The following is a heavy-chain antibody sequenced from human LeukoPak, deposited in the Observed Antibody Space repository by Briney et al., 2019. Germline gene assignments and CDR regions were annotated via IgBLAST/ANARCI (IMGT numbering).Heavy chain of an antibody. CDR1: GGSISSSSYY. J-gene: IGHJ4*02. D-gene: IGHD4-17*01. CDR2: IYYSGST. V-gene: IGHV4-39*07. CDR3: ARDGSDYGDYANDY. Sequence: SETLSLTCTVSGGSISSSSYYWGWIRQPPGKGLEWIGSIYYSGSTYYNPSLKSRVTISVDTSKNQFSLKLSSVTAADTAVYYCARDGSDYGDYANDYWGQGTLVTVSS.